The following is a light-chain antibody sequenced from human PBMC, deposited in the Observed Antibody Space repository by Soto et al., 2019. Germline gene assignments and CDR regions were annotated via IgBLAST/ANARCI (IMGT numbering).Light chain of an antibody. CDR1: QSISSY. V-gene: IGKV1-39*01. CDR2: AAS. J-gene: IGKJ1*01. CDR3: QQSYTTPRT. Sequence: DIAMTQSPSSLSASVGDRVTITCRASQSISSYLNWYQQKPGNAPNLLIYAASTLQSGVPSRFSAYGSETDFTLTISNLQAEDFATYYCQQSYTTPRTFGRGTKVEVK.